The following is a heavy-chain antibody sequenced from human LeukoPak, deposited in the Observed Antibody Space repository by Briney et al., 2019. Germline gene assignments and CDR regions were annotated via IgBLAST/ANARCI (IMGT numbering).Heavy chain of an antibody. J-gene: IGHJ3*02. CDR3: AREIVGATTLRWRAFDI. D-gene: IGHD1-26*01. V-gene: IGHV4-39*07. CDR1: GGSISSSSYY. CDR2: IYYSGST. Sequence: SETLSLTCTVSGGSISSSSYYWGWIRQPPGKGLKWIGSIYYSGSTYYNPSLKSRVTISVDTSKNQFSLKLSSVTAADTAVYYCAREIVGATTLRWRAFDIWGQGTMVTVSS.